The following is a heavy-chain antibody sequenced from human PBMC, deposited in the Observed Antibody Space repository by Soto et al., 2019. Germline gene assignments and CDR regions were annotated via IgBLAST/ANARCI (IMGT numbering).Heavy chain of an antibody. V-gene: IGHV3-11*01. D-gene: IGHD6-13*01. CDR1: GFTFSDYY. Sequence: GGSLRLSCAASGFTFSDYYMSWIRQAPGNRLEWVSYISSSGSTIYYADSVKGRFTISRDNAKNSLYLQMNSLRAEDTAVYYCARDNIISWYGMDVWGQGITVTVSS. J-gene: IGHJ6*02. CDR2: ISSSGSTI. CDR3: ARDNIISWYGMDV.